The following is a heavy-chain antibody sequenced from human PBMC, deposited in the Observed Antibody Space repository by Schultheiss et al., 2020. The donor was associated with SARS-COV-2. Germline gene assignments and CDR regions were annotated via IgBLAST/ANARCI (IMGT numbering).Heavy chain of an antibody. V-gene: IGHV2-5*08. CDR3: ARFTYYYDSSGYPFDY. D-gene: IGHD3-22*01. CDR1: GASLSSGAYS. CDR2: IYWDDDK. Sequence: TLSLTCTVSGASLSSGAYSWSWIRQPPGKALEWLALIYWDDDKRYSPSLKSRLTITKDTSKTQVVLTMTNMDPVDTATYYCARFTYYYDSSGYPFDYWGQGTLVTVSS. J-gene: IGHJ4*02.